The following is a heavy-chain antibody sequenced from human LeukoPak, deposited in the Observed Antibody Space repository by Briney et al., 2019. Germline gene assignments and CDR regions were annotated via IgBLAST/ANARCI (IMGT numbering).Heavy chain of an antibody. D-gene: IGHD5-12*01. CDR3: ARDGEVATILPFYYGMDV. V-gene: IGHV3-7*01. CDR1: GFTFSSYW. J-gene: IGHJ6*02. CDR2: IKQDGSEK. Sequence: GGSLRLSCAASGFTFSSYWMSWVRQAPGKGPEWVAHIKQDGSEKYYVDSVKGRFTISRDNAKNSLYLQMNSLRAEDTAVYYCARDGEVATILPFYYGMDVWGQGTTVTVSS.